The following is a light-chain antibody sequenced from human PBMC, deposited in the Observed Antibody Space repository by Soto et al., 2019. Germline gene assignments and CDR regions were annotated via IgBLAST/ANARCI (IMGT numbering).Light chain of an antibody. CDR1: SSNIGSGS. Sequence: QSVLTQPPSASGTPGQRVTISCSGTSSNIGSGSVNWYQQLPGTAPKLLIYNNDQWPSGVPDRFSGSKSGTSASLDISGLQSEDEADYYCASWDVSRNGLYVFGTGTKVTVL. J-gene: IGLJ1*01. CDR2: NND. V-gene: IGLV1-44*01. CDR3: ASWDVSRNGLYV.